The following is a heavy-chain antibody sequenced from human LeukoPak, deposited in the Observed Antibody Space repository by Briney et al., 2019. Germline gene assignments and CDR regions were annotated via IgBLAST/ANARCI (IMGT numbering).Heavy chain of an antibody. D-gene: IGHD2-15*01. Sequence: GSVKVSCKASVYTFTGYDLHWVRQAPGQGLEWMGWINPNSGGTNYAQKFQGRVTMTRDTSSTTAYMELRWLRSDDTAVYYCARPYCRGGSCTSFWDYWGQGTLVTLSS. J-gene: IGHJ4*02. CDR3: ARPYCRGGSCTSFWDY. CDR1: VYTFTGYD. V-gene: IGHV1-2*02. CDR2: INPNSGGT.